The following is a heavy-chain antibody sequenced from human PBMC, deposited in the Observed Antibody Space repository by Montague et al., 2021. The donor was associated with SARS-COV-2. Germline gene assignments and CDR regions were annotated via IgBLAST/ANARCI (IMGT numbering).Heavy chain of an antibody. J-gene: IGHJ4*02. V-gene: IGHV4-39*07. CDR2: IHIGGTS. Sequence: ETLSLTCTVSGDSISSGGYFWGWIRQPPGKGLEWIASIHIGGTSYLNPSLKSRVTISIDSPKNQFSLNVTSVTAADTAVYFCARSRGWYLGNWGQGTLAPVSS. CDR1: GDSISSGGYF. CDR3: ARSRGWYLGN. D-gene: IGHD6-25*01.